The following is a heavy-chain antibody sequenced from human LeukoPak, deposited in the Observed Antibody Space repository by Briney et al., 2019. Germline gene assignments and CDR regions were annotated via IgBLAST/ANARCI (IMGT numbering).Heavy chain of an antibody. CDR2: IYTSGST. D-gene: IGHD1-26*01. CDR1: GASISSYY. J-gene: IGHJ4*02. V-gene: IGHV4-4*07. CDR3: ARARGGSGSYGHFDY. Sequence: PSETLSLTCSVSGASISSYYWTWIRQPAGEGLEWIGRIYTSGSTNYNPSLKSRVTMSVDTSKNQFSLNLSSVTGADTAVYYCARARGGSGSYGHFDYWGQGTLVTVSS.